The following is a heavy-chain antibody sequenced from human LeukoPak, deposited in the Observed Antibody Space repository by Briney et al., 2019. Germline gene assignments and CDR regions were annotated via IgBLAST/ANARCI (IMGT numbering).Heavy chain of an antibody. CDR2: ISDIGSI. D-gene: IGHD1-26*01. Sequence: SETLSLTCTVSGGSISSYYWSWMRQPPGKGLEWIAYISDIGSINYNPSLKSRVTISLDTYKNQFSLKLSPVTAADTAVYYCAGHHPRNSVDFWGQGTLVTVSS. J-gene: IGHJ4*02. CDR3: AGHHPRNSVDF. CDR1: GGSISSYY. V-gene: IGHV4-59*08.